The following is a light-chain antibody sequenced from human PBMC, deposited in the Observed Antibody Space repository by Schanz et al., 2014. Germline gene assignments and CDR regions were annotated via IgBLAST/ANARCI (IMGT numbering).Light chain of an antibody. Sequence: QSALTQSASVSGSPGQSITISCTGTSSDVGGYNYVSWYQQHPGKAPKLMIYDVSNRPSGVSNRFSGSKSGNTASLTISGLQAEDEADYYCSSHTSSNTRVFGGGTKLTVL. CDR3: SSHTSSNTRV. CDR2: DVS. V-gene: IGLV2-14*01. CDR1: SSDVGGYNY. J-gene: IGLJ3*02.